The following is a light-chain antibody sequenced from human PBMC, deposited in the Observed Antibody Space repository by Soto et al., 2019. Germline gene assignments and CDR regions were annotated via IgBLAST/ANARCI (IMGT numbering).Light chain of an antibody. CDR1: QSLLHRNGNTF. CDR2: LGS. CDR3: MQDLQTPYT. J-gene: IGKJ2*01. Sequence: DIVMTQSPLYLPVSPGEPASISCRSSQSLLHRNGNTFFDWYLQKPGQSPQLLIYLGSNRASGVPDRFSGSQSCTDFTLKISRVEAEEVGVYYCMQDLQTPYTMGQGTKLEIK. V-gene: IGKV2-28*01.